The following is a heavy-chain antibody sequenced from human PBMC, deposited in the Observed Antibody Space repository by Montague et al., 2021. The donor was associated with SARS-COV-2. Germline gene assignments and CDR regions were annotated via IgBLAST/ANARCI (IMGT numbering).Heavy chain of an antibody. CDR3: ARDVRYYDFWSGRAQTSPDY. CDR2: IYHSGST. D-gene: IGHD3-3*01. V-gene: IGHV4-38-2*02. CDR1: GYSISSGYY. Sequence: SETLSLTCTVSGYSISSGYYWGWIRQPPGKGLEWIGSIYHSGSTYYNPXXKSRVTISVDTSKNQFSLKLSSVTAAGTAVYYCARDVRYYDFWSGRAQTSPDYWGQGTLVTVSS. J-gene: IGHJ4*02.